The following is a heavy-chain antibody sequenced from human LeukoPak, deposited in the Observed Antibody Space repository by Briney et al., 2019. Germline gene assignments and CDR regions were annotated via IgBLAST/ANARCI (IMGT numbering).Heavy chain of an antibody. CDR2: ISGSGDNT. Sequence: GGSLRLFCAASGFTFSNYAMSWVRQAPGKGLEWVSTISGSGDNTYYADSVKGRFTISRDNSKNTLYLQMNSLRAEDTAVYYCANDNRVNHHFDCWGQGTLVTVSS. V-gene: IGHV3-23*01. CDR3: ANDNRVNHHFDC. J-gene: IGHJ4*02. D-gene: IGHD2/OR15-2a*01. CDR1: GFTFSNYA.